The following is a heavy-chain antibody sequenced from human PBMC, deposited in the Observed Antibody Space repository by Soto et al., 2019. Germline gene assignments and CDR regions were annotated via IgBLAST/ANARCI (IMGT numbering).Heavy chain of an antibody. D-gene: IGHD3-16*02. J-gene: IGHJ4*02. Sequence: GVSVKGSCKASGYTFTTHGISCVLHAPGQDLEWMGSISPYNGKTTYAQKVQGRVTMTTDTSTSTAYMELRGLRSDDTAVYYCARVDDYVWGSFRPWGQGPQVNV. CDR2: ISPYNGKT. V-gene: IGHV1-18*04. CDR3: ARVDDYVWGSFRP. CDR1: GYTFTTHG.